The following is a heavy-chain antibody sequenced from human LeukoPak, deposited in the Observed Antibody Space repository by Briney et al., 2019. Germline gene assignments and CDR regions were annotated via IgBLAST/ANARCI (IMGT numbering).Heavy chain of an antibody. J-gene: IGHJ3*02. D-gene: IGHD2-8*01. CDR3: ARFVRGPGAFDI. Sequence: SETLSLTCTVSGGSISSYYWSWIRQPPGKGLEWIGYIYYSGSTNYNPSLKSRVTISVDTSKNQFSLKLSSVTAADTAVYYCARFVRGPGAFDIWGQGTMVTVSS. CDR2: IYYSGST. V-gene: IGHV4-59*01. CDR1: GGSISSYY.